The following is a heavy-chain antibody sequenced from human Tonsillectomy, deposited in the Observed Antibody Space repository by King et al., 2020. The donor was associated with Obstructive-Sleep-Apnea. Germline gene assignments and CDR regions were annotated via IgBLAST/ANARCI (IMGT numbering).Heavy chain of an antibody. V-gene: IGHV3-48*04. CDR1: GFTFSNYS. Sequence: VQLVESGGGLVQPGGSLRLSCAASGFTFSNYSMNWVRQAPGKGREWVSYISTSSSTIYYADSVKGRFTISRDNAKNSLYLHMNSLRAEDTAVYYCARDGTLWFGELLYHGYFDYWGQGTLVTVSS. J-gene: IGHJ4*02. CDR2: ISTSSSTI. D-gene: IGHD3-10*01. CDR3: ARDGTLWFGELLYHGYFDY.